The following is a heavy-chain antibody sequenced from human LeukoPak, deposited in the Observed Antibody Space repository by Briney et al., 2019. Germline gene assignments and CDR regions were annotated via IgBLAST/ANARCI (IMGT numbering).Heavy chain of an antibody. CDR3: ARERGENIVVVPAAIRGDWFDP. Sequence: SETLSLTCTVSGGSISSGGYYWSWIRQHPGKGLEWIGEINHSGSTNYNPSLKSRVTISVDTSKNQFSLKLSSVTAADTAVYYCARERGENIVVVPAAIRGDWFDPWGQGTLVTVSS. V-gene: IGHV4-39*07. CDR2: INHSGST. CDR1: GGSISSGGYY. D-gene: IGHD2-2*02. J-gene: IGHJ5*02.